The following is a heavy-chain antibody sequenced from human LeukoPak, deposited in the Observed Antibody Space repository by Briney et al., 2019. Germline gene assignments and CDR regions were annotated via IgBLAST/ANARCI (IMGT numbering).Heavy chain of an antibody. V-gene: IGHV4-59*12. D-gene: IGHD5-24*01. CDR3: ATGDGYNSFDY. J-gene: IGHJ4*02. Sequence: SETLSLTCTVSAGSISSSYWSWIRQPPGKGLEWIGYIYYSGSTNYNPSLKSRVTMSVDTSKNQVSLKLSSVTAADTAVYYCATGDGYNSFDYWGQGTLVTVSS. CDR1: AGSISSSY. CDR2: IYYSGST.